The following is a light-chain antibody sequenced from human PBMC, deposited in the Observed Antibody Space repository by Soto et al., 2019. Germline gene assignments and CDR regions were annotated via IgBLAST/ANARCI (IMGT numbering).Light chain of an antibody. CDR1: SSDVGSSNL. CDR2: EGS. V-gene: IGLV2-23*01. Sequence: QSALTQPASVSGSPGQSITVSCTGTSSDVGSSNLVSWYQQHPGKAPKLMIHEGSKRPSGVSNRFSGSKSGNTASLTISGLQAEDEAYYYCCSYAGSSIWVFGGGTQLTVL. CDR3: CSYAGSSIWV. J-gene: IGLJ3*02.